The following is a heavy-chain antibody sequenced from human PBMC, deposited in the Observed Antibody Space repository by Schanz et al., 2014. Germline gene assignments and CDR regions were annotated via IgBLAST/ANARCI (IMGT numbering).Heavy chain of an antibody. CDR1: SASIRTYY. CDR2: IYYSGST. J-gene: IGHJ6*02. CDR3: AREDRYYHGLDV. Sequence: QVQLQESGPGLVKPSETLSLTCTVSSASIRTYYWSWIRQPPGKGLEWIGYIYYSGSTYYNPSLKPRATFPIDRSKDRFPLSLNPVTAADPAVYYCAREDRYYHGLDVWGQGTTVTVS. V-gene: IGHV4-59*12.